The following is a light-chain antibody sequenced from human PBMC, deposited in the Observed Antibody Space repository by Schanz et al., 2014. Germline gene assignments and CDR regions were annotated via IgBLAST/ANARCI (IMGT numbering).Light chain of an antibody. CDR3: SSYASSRTVI. CDR2: DNT. CDR1: ASNIGAGYD. J-gene: IGLJ2*01. V-gene: IGLV1-40*01. Sequence: QSVLTQPPSVSGAPGQGVTISCTGSASNIGAGYDVHWYQQVPGTAPKPLIFDNTNRPSGVPDRFSGSKSGTSASLAITGLQAEDEADYYCSSYASSRTVIFGGGTKLTVL.